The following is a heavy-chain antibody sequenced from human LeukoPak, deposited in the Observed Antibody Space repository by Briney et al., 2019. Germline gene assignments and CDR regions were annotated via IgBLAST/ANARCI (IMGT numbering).Heavy chain of an antibody. V-gene: IGHV3-30*04. Sequence: QAGGSLRLSCAASGFTFSSYAMHWVRQAPGKGLEWVAVISYDGSNKYYADSVKGRFTISRDNSKNTLYLQMNSLRAEDTAVYYCARDLSNYGGNLDAFDIWGQGTMVTVSS. J-gene: IGHJ3*02. CDR3: ARDLSNYGGNLDAFDI. CDR1: GFTFSSYA. CDR2: ISYDGSNK. D-gene: IGHD4-23*01.